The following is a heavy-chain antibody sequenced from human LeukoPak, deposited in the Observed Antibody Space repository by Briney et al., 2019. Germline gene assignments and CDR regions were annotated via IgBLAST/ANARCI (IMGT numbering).Heavy chain of an antibody. D-gene: IGHD5-18*01. J-gene: IGHJ4*02. CDR1: GGTFSSYA. Sequence: ASVKVSCKASGGTFSSYAISWVRQAPGQGLEWMGGIIPIFGTANYAQKFQGRVTLTTDESTSTAYMELSSLRSEDTAVYYCASGGYSYGLKYYFDYWGQGTLVTVSS. V-gene: IGHV1-69*05. CDR3: ASGGYSYGLKYYFDY. CDR2: IIPIFGTA.